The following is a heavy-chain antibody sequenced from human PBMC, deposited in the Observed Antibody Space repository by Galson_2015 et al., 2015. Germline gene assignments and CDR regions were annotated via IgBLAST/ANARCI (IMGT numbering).Heavy chain of an antibody. J-gene: IGHJ6*03. CDR2: VSSGSYM. D-gene: IGHD6-13*01. CDR1: GFTFSSYS. V-gene: IGHV3-21*01. Sequence: SLRLSCAASGFTFSSYSMSWVRQAPGKGLEWVSSVSSGSYMYYADSLEGRFTISRDNAKNSLYLQMNTLRAEDTAVYYCARVTSQQEGYYCYYMSLWDQAPSVTFSS. CDR3: ARVTSQQEGYYCYYMSL.